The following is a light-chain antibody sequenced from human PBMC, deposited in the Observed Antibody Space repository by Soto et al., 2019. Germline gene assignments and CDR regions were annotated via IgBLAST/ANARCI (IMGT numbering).Light chain of an antibody. J-gene: IGKJ1*01. V-gene: IGKV3-20*01. Sequence: EIVFTQSPGTLSLSPGARATLSCWPSQSVSSNYLAWYQQKPGQAPRLLIYGASSRATGIPDRFSGSGSGTDFTLTISRLEPEDLAVYYCQQYGSSPRTFGKGTKVDIK. CDR3: QQYGSSPRT. CDR1: QSVSSNY. CDR2: GAS.